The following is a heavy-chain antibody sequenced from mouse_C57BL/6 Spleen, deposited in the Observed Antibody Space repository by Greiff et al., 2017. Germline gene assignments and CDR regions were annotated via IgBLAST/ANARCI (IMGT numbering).Heavy chain of an antibody. CDR2: INPSTGGT. CDR3: ARCINYYGSRGDYFDY. V-gene: IGHV1-53*01. Sequence: VQLQQPGTELVKPGASVTLSCKASGYTFTSYWMHWVKQRPGQGLEWNGNINPSTGGTNYNEKFKSKGTLTVDKSSSTAYMPLSSLTSEDSAVYYCARCINYYGSRGDYFDYWGQGTTLTVSS. CDR1: GYTFTSYW. J-gene: IGHJ2*01. D-gene: IGHD1-1*01.